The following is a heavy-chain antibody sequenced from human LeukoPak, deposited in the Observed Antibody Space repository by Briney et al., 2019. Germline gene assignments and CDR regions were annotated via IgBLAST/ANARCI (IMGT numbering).Heavy chain of an antibody. V-gene: IGHV1-69*04. CDR3: ARVGPPLYYYYYGMDV. Sequence: SVKVSCKASGGTFSSYAISWVRQAPGQGLEWMGRIIPILGIANYAQKFQGRVTITADKSTSTAYMELSRLRSDDTAVYYCARVGPPLYYYYYGMDVWGQGTTVTVSS. CDR1: GGTFSSYA. CDR2: IIPILGIA. D-gene: IGHD2-8*01. J-gene: IGHJ6*02.